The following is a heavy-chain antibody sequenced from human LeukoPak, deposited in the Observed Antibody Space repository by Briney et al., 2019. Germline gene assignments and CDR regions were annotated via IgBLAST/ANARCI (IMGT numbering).Heavy chain of an antibody. CDR1: GFTFSSYG. D-gene: IGHD6-19*01. CDR2: IKQDGSDK. J-gene: IGHJ4*02. CDR3: ARVGSNGWYPDY. Sequence: GGSLRLSCAASGFTFSSYGMSWVRQAPGKGLEWVANIKQDGSDKYYVDSVRGRFTISRDNAKRSLYLQMNSLRAEDTAVYYCARVGSNGWYPDYWGQGTLVTVSS. V-gene: IGHV3-7*01.